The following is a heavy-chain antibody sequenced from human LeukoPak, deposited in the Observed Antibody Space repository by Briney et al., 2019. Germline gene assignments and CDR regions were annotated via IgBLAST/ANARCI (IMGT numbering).Heavy chain of an antibody. CDR2: IYYSGST. J-gene: IGHJ4*02. Sequence: SETLSLTCTVSGGSISSYYWSWIRQPPGKGLEWIGYIYYSGSTNYNPSLKSRVTISVDTPKNQFSLKLSSVTAADTAVYYCARRGYSYAPFDYWGQGTLVTVSS. CDR3: ARRGYSYAPFDY. D-gene: IGHD5-18*01. CDR1: GGSISSYY. V-gene: IGHV4-59*01.